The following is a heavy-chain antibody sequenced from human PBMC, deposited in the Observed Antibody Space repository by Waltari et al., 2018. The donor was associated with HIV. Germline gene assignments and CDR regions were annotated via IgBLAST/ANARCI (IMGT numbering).Heavy chain of an antibody. D-gene: IGHD2-15*01. J-gene: IGHJ6*02. Sequence: EVLLVESGGGLAQPGGSLILACAASGFTFRNTWMSWVRQAPGKGVEWGANIKDYGTEAYYRDSVKGRFTISRDNAKDSLSLQMNSLRAEDTAVYYCARGTPLYGLDVWGQGTTVTASS. CDR2: IKDYGTEA. CDR3: ARGTPLYGLDV. V-gene: IGHV3-7*01. CDR1: GFTFRNTW.